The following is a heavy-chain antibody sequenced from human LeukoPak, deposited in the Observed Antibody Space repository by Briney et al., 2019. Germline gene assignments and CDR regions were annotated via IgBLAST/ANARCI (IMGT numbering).Heavy chain of an antibody. CDR2: ISWNSGSI. J-gene: IGHJ6*02. CDR1: GFTFSSYS. V-gene: IGHV3-9*01. Sequence: GGSLRLSCAASGFTFSSYSMNWVRQAPGKGLEWVSGISWNSGSIGYADSVKGRFTISRDNAKNSLYLQMNSLRAEDTALYYCAKDMHTPNYGMDVWGQGTTVTVSS. CDR3: AKDMHTPNYGMDV.